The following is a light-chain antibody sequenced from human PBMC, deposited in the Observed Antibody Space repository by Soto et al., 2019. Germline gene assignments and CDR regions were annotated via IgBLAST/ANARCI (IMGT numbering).Light chain of an antibody. CDR3: MQITQSPYT. CDR2: KTS. Sequence: DFGIPQAPPSPLVTLGQPASISSRSSQGPVHLVGKTYLSCLRQRPGRPPRLLIYKTSIRFSGVPDRFSGSGAGTDFTLKINRVEAEDVAIYYCMQITQSPYTFGQGTKLEIK. V-gene: IGKV2-24*01. CDR1: QGPVHLVGKTY. J-gene: IGKJ2*01.